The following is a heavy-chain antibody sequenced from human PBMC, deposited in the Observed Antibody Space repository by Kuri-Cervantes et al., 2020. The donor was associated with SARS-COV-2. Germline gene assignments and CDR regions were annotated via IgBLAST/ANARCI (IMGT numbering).Heavy chain of an antibody. CDR2: IYYDGSNK. Sequence: GGSLRLSCAASGFTFYSYGMHWVRQAPGKGLEWVAVIYYDGSNKYYADSVKGRFTISRDNSKNTLYLQMNSLRVEDTAVYYCARDLGFSGSGYNWFDPWGQGTLVTVSS. V-gene: IGHV3-33*01. CDR3: ARDLGFSGSGYNWFDP. D-gene: IGHD3-22*01. CDR1: GFTFYSYG. J-gene: IGHJ5*02.